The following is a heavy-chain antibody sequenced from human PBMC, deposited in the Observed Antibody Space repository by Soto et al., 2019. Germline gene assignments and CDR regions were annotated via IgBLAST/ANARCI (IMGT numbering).Heavy chain of an antibody. CDR2: VRGRDGST. CDR3: AKGAWLDY. V-gene: IGHV3-23*01. Sequence: EVQLLESGGGLVQPGASQRLSCAASGFTFTTFDMSWARQAPGKGLEWVSVVRGRDGSTSYADSLKGRFTISKDSSKNTLYLQMNSLRAEDTALYYCAKGAWLDYWGQGTLVTVSS. CDR1: GFTFTTFD. D-gene: IGHD5-12*01. J-gene: IGHJ4*02.